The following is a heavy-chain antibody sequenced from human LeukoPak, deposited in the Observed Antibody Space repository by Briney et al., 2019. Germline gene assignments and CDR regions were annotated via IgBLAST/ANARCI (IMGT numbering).Heavy chain of an antibody. V-gene: IGHV1-69*05. CDR2: IIPIFGTA. D-gene: IGHD4-11*01. J-gene: IGHJ4*02. Sequence: SVKVSCKASGGTFSSYAISWVRQAPGQGLERMGGIIPIFGTANYAQKFQGRVTITTDESTSTAYMELSSLRSEDTAVYYCASSRRYSNYDAVYCFDYWGQGTLVTVSS. CDR1: GGTFSSYA. CDR3: ASSRRYSNYDAVYCFDY.